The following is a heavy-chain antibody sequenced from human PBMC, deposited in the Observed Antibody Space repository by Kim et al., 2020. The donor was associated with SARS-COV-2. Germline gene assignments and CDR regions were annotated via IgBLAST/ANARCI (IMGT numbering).Heavy chain of an antibody. V-gene: IGHV3-7*01. Sequence: GGSLRLSCVVSGFTFSNYWMSWVRQAPGKGLEWVANIKQDGSEKNYVDCVKGRFIISRDNAKNSLYLQMNSLRADDTAVYYCARSRGLWGQGTLVTVSS. CDR2: IKQDGSEK. CDR3: ARSRGL. CDR1: GFTFSNYW. J-gene: IGHJ4*02. D-gene: IGHD3-10*01.